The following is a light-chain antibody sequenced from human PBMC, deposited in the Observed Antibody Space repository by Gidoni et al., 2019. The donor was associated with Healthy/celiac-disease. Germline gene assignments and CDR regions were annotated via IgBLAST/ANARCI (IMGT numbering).Light chain of an antibody. J-gene: IGKJ4*01. CDR1: QSVSSY. CDR3: QQRSNWLT. Sequence: EIVLTQSPATLSFSPGERATLSCRASQSVSSYLAWYQQKPGQAPRLLIYDASNRATGIPPRFSGSGSGTDFTLTISSLGPEDFAVYYCQQRSNWLTFGGGTKVEIK. CDR2: DAS. V-gene: IGKV3-11*01.